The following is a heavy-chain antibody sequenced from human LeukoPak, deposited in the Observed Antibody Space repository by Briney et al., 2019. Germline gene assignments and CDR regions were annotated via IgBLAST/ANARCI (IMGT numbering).Heavy chain of an antibody. J-gene: IGHJ4*02. D-gene: IGHD3-16*01. CDR3: AGDAPPGGDYYFDY. V-gene: IGHV3-33*01. CDR1: GFSLSTYG. Sequence: GGSLRLSCAAYGFSLSTYGVHWVRQDPGKGLEWVALIWNAGTNTYYADSVKGRFTISRDNSKNTLYLQMNSLRAEDTAVYYCAGDAPPGGDYYFDYWGQGTLAIVSS. CDR2: IWNAGTNT.